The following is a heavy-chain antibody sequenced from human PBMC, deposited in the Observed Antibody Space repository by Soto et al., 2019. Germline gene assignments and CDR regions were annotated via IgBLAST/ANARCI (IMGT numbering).Heavy chain of an antibody. Sequence: QVQLVQSGAEVKKPGSSVKVSCKASGGTFSSYTISWVRQAPGQGLEWMGRIIPILGIANYAQKFQGRVTITADKPTRTAYMGRSSRRSEDTAGYYCAGGGGGDYGDKGRFDYWGQGTLVTVSS. J-gene: IGHJ4*02. CDR3: AGGGGGDYGDKGRFDY. V-gene: IGHV1-69*02. CDR1: GGTFSSYT. CDR2: IIPILGIA. D-gene: IGHD4-17*01.